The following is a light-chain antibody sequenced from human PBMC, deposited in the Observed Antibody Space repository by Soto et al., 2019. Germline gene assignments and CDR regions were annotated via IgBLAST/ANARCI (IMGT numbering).Light chain of an antibody. V-gene: IGKV3-20*01. CDR1: ESVSSSY. Sequence: ESVWTQSPGTLSLSPGERATLSCRASESVSSSYLAWYQQKPGQAPRLLIYGASSRSTGIPDRFSGSGSGTDFTLTISRLEPEDFAVYYCQQYGSPYTFGQGTKLEIK. CDR2: GAS. J-gene: IGKJ2*01. CDR3: QQYGSPYT.